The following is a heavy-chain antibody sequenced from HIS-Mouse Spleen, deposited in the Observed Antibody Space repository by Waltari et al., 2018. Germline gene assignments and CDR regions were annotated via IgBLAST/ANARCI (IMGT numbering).Heavy chain of an antibody. D-gene: IGHD6-13*01. CDR3: ARALEYSSSWYYYYYGMDV. CDR1: GYSISSGYY. V-gene: IGHV4-38-2*02. Sequence: QVQLQESGPGLVKPSETLSLTCTVSGYSISSGYYLARIRQPPGKGLEWIGSIYHSGSTYYNPSLKSRVTISVDTSKNQFSLKLSSVTAADTAVYYCARALEYSSSWYYYYYGMDVWGQGTTVTVSS. J-gene: IGHJ6*02. CDR2: IYHSGST.